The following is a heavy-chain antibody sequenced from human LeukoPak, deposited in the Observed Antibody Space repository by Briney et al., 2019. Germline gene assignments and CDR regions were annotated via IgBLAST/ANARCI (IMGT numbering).Heavy chain of an antibody. CDR1: GGSISSGDYY. CDR2: IYTSGST. Sequence: SETLSLTCTVSGGSISSGDYYWSWIRQPPGKGLEWIGRIYTSGSTNYNPSLKSRVTMSVDTSKNQFSLKLSSVTAADKDVYYCARVSLVRGAPDYYFDYWGQGNLVTVSS. J-gene: IGHJ4*02. V-gene: IGHV4-61*02. D-gene: IGHD3-10*01. CDR3: ARVSLVRGAPDYYFDY.